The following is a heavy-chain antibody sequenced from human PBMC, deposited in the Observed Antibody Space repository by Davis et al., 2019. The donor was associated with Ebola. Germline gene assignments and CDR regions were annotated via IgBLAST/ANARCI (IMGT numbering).Heavy chain of an antibody. Sequence: PGGSLRLSCAASGFTVSNNYMSWVRQAPGKGLEWVSVVYSGGYTDYADSVKGRFTISRDNSKNTLYLQMNSLRAEDTAVYYCARDYRSSGWFDPPGVYWGQGTLVTVSS. CDR1: GFTVSNNY. CDR3: ARDYRSSGWFDPPGVY. CDR2: VYSGGYT. D-gene: IGHD6-19*01. J-gene: IGHJ4*02. V-gene: IGHV3-53*01.